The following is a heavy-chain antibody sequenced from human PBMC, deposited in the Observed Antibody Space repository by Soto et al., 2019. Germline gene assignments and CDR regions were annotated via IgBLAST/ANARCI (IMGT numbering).Heavy chain of an antibody. CDR3: ARKSGIAVAGYDYYYGMEV. CDR2: IIPIFGTA. D-gene: IGHD6-19*01. Sequence: QVQLVQSGAEVKKPGSSVKVSCKASGGTFSSYAISWVRQAPAQGLEWMGGIIPIFGTANYAQKFQGRVTITADEVTSPAYRELSSLRSEDTAVYYCARKSGIAVAGYDYYYGMEVWGKGTTVTVSA. V-gene: IGHV1-69*12. J-gene: IGHJ6*04. CDR1: GGTFSSYA.